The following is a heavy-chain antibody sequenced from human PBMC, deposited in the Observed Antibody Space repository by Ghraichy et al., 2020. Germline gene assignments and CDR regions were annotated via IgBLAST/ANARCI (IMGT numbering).Heavy chain of an antibody. V-gene: IGHV3-21*01. CDR1: GFTLSGYA. CDR2: ITSSSKYI. J-gene: IGHJ6*02. CDR3: ARGWDYGWYFYYEMDV. D-gene: IGHD3-10*01. Sequence: GGSLRLSCAASGFTLSGYAMSWVRQAPGKGLEWVSSITSSSKYIYYAGSVKGRFTISRDNAKNSLYLQMNSLRAEDTAVYYCARGWDYGWYFYYEMDVWGLGTTVTVSS.